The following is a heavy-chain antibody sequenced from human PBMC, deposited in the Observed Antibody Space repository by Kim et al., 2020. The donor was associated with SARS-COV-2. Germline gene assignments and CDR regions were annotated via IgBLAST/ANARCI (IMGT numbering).Heavy chain of an antibody. D-gene: IGHD3-16*01. CDR1: GFTFSVYG. J-gene: IGHJ3*01. Sequence: GGSLRLSCAATGFTFSVYGMHWVRQAPGKGLEWVGIVWFDGRNKYYADSVKGRFTISRDNSKNMLYLEMNSLRAEDTAVYYCAKAGYRDPGDYAFDVWGQGTMVTVPS. V-gene: IGHV3-33*06. CDR2: VWFDGRNK. CDR3: AKAGYRDPGDYAFDV.